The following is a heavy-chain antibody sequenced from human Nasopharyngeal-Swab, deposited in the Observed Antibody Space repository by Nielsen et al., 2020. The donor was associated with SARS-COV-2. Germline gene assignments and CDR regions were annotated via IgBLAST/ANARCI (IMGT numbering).Heavy chain of an antibody. D-gene: IGHD3-22*01. Sequence: GGSLRLSCAASGFTVSSNYMSWVRQAPGKGLEWVSVNYSGGSTYYADSVKGRFTISRDNSKNTLYLQMNSLRAEDTAVYYCAGDYYDSSGSSGYYGDAFDIWGQGTMVTVSS. CDR2: NYSGGST. J-gene: IGHJ3*02. CDR1: GFTVSSNY. V-gene: IGHV3-66*01. CDR3: AGDYYDSSGSSGYYGDAFDI.